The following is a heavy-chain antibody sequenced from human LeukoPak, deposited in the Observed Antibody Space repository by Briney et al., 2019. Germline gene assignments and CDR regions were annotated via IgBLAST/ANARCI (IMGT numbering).Heavy chain of an antibody. V-gene: IGHV4-59*08. J-gene: IGHJ2*01. CDR1: GGSISSYY. Sequence: PSETLSLTCTVSGGSISSYYWSWIRQPPGKGLEWIGYIYYSGSTNYNPSLKSRVTISVDTSKNQFSLKLSSVTAADTAVYYCARLWGDVTMVRGVILYFDLWGRGTLVTVSS. CDR3: ARLWGDVTMVRGVILYFDL. D-gene: IGHD3-10*01. CDR2: IYYSGST.